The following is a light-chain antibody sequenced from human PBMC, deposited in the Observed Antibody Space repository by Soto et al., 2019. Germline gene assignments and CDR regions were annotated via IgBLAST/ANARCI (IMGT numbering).Light chain of an antibody. J-gene: IGKJ5*01. CDR3: QQYGSF. CDR2: AAS. V-gene: IGKV3-20*01. Sequence: VSQSRGTLSVSPRERATLSCRASQSVSSSYLAWYQQKPGQAPRLLIYAASSRATGIPDRFSGSGSGTDFTLTISRLEREDFAVYYCQQYGSFFGQGTRLEI. CDR1: QSVSSSY.